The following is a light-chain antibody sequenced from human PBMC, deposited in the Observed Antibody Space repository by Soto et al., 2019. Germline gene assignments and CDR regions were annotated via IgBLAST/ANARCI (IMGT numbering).Light chain of an antibody. J-gene: IGKJ1*01. CDR2: AAS. V-gene: IGKV1-39*01. CDR3: QQSYSTLPWT. CDR1: QSISSY. Sequence: DIQMTQSPSPLSASVGDRVTITCRASQSISSYLNWYQQKPGKAPKLLIYAASSLQSGVPSRFSGSGSGTDFTLTISSLQPEDFATYYCQQSYSTLPWTFGQGTKVDIK.